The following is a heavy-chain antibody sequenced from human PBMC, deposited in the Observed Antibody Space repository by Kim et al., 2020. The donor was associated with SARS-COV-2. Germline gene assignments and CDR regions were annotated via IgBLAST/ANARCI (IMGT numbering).Heavy chain of an antibody. Sequence: GGSLRLSCATSGFSFSDYPMSWVRQAPGKGLEWVAGITGSGYPYHASFVKGRFTISRDNSRNTVDLQMNSLRADDTALYYCEKDRDQGVVPNFDSLGQG. CDR2: ITGSGYP. CDR1: GFSFSDYP. J-gene: IGHJ4*02. D-gene: IGHD2-21*01. CDR3: EKDRDQGVVPNFDS. V-gene: IGHV3-23*01.